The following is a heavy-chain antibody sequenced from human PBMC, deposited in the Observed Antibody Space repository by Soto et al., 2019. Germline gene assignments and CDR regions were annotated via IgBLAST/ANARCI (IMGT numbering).Heavy chain of an antibody. CDR2: VFYSGNT. Sequence: QVQLQESGPGLVKPLQTLSLTCTVSGASVSTYDYHWAWIRQHPEGGLEWIGYVFYSGNTYYNPSLLGGISKSLDTSKNQFSLRLTSVTAADTAVYFCARDSPPPPFFTYYGLDVWGPGTTVTVSS. J-gene: IGHJ6*02. CDR1: GASVSTYDYH. CDR3: ARDSPPPPFFTYYGLDV. V-gene: IGHV4-31*03.